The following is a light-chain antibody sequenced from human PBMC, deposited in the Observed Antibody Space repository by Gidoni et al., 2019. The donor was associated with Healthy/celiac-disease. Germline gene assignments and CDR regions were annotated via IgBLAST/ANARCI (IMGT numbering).Light chain of an antibody. Sequence: DIVSKQATGTLSLAPGERATLSCRASQSVSSSYLAWYQQKPGQAPRLLIYGASSRATVIPDRFSGSGSGTDFTLTISRLEPEDFAVYYCQQYGSSPYTFGQGTKLEIK. CDR1: QSVSSSY. J-gene: IGKJ2*01. CDR3: QQYGSSPYT. V-gene: IGKV3-20*01. CDR2: GAS.